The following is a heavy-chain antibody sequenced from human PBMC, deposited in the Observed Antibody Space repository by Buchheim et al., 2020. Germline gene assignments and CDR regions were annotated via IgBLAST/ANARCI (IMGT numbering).Heavy chain of an antibody. CDR1: GGPLNDYY. V-gene: IGHV4-59*01. D-gene: IGHD4-17*01. Sequence: QVQLQESGPGLVKPPEPLSLTCTVSGGPLNDYYWSWIRQAPGKGLEWVGYIYYSGNTNYNPSLKSRVTISVDTSTKKFSLKMTSVTAADTAVYYCARASQGAASDYGPYYFDYWGQG. CDR3: ARASQGAASDYGPYYFDY. CDR2: IYYSGNT. J-gene: IGHJ4*02.